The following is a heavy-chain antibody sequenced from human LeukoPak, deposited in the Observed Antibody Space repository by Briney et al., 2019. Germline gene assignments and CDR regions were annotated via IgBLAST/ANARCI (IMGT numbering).Heavy chain of an antibody. CDR1: GDSVSSNSAA. Sequence: SQTLSLTCAISGDSVSSNSAAWNWLRRSPSRGLEWLGRTYYRSKWYYDYAPSVKSRTSINPDTSKNQFSLKLSSVTAADTAVYYCARVPHSSGWLYWYFDLWGRGTLVTVSS. D-gene: IGHD6-19*01. J-gene: IGHJ2*01. CDR3: ARVPHSSGWLYWYFDL. V-gene: IGHV6-1*01. CDR2: TYYRSKWYY.